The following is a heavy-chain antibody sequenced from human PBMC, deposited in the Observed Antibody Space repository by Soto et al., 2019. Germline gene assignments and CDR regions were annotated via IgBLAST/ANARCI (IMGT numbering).Heavy chain of an antibody. CDR2: IIPILGIA. CDR3: AKTRVATTDKDEYYFDY. D-gene: IGHD5-12*01. J-gene: IGHJ4*02. Sequence: SVKVSCKASGGTFSSYTISWVRQAPGQGLEWMGRIIPILGIANYAQKFQGRVTITADKSTSTAYMELSSLRSEDTTVYYCAKTRVATTDKDEYYFDYWGQGTLVTVSS. V-gene: IGHV1-69*02. CDR1: GGTFSSYT.